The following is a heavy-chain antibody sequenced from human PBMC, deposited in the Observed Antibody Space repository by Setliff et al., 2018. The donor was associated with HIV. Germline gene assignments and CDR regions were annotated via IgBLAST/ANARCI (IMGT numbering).Heavy chain of an antibody. Sequence: SETLSLTCTVSGGSIRSYYWSWIRQPPGKGLEWIGEIYHSGTTNYNPSLKSRVTISVDKSKNHFSLKLNSVTAADTAVYYCARWKSSGYNYFDYWGQGTLVTVSS. D-gene: IGHD5-12*01. V-gene: IGHV4-59*12. CDR1: GGSIRSYY. J-gene: IGHJ4*02. CDR3: ARWKSSGYNYFDY. CDR2: IYHSGTT.